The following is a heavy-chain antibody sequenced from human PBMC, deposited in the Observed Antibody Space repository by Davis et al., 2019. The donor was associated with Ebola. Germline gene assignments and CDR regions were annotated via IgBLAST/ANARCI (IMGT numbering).Heavy chain of an antibody. J-gene: IGHJ3*02. CDR2: ISSSGSTI. CDR3: ARDVSAFDI. Sequence: PGGSLRLSCAASGFTFSDYYMSWIRQAPGRGLEWLSYISSSGSTIYYADSVKGRFTIPRDNAKNSLYLQMNILRAEDTAVYYCARDVSAFDIWGQGTMVTVSS. V-gene: IGHV3-11*04. CDR1: GFTFSDYY.